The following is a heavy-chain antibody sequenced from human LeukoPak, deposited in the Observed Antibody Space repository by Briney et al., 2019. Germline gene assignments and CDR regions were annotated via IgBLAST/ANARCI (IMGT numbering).Heavy chain of an antibody. CDR1: GFTFGKSW. CDR3: ARDYQYGLDV. Sequence: GGSLRLSCAASGFTFGKSWIHWVRHAPGKGLVWVSHINRDGSSTNYADSVKGRFIISRDNAKNTLSLQMNSLRAEDTAVYYCARDYQYGLDVWGQGTTVTVSS. CDR2: INRDGSST. V-gene: IGHV3-74*01. J-gene: IGHJ6*02.